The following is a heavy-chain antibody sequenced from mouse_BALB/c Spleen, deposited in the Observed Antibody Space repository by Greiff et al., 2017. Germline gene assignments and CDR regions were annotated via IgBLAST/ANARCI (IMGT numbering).Heavy chain of an antibody. CDR2: IRSKSNNYAT. Sequence: EVKLMESGGGLVQPKGSLKLSCAASGFTFNTYAMNWVRQAPGKGLEWVARIRSKSNNYATYYADSVKDRFTISRDDSQSMLYLQMNNLKTEDTAMYYCVRGIPFAYWGQGTLVTVSA. CDR3: VRGIPFAY. CDR1: GFTFNTYA. V-gene: IGHV10-1*02. J-gene: IGHJ3*01.